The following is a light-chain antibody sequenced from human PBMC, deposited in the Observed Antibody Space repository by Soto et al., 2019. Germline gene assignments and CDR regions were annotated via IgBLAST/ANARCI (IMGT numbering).Light chain of an antibody. CDR1: QDISNY. CDR3: QQSDSLPIT. J-gene: IGKJ5*01. Sequence: DIQMTQSPSSLSASVGDRVTITCRASQDISNYLNWYQQRPGKAPKLLIYDASNLERGVPSRFRGTRSGTHFTFAITSLQPEDVSTYYCQQSDSLPITFGQWTRLEI. CDR2: DAS. V-gene: IGKV1-33*01.